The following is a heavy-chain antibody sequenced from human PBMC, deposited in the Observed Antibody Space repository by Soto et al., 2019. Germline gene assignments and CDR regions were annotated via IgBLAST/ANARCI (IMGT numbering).Heavy chain of an antibody. CDR3: IRGPRASSSGTGAY. D-gene: IGHD2-2*01. CDR2: ISDDGKIT. J-gene: IGHJ4*02. V-gene: IGHV3-74*01. Sequence: GGSLRLSCEASGFVFKIYYMHWVRQVPGKGPEWVSRISDDGKITTYADSVKDRVTISRDNAKDTLYLQLDNLRGDATGFYSCIRGPRASSSGTGAYWGQGTQVTVSS. CDR1: GFVFKIYY.